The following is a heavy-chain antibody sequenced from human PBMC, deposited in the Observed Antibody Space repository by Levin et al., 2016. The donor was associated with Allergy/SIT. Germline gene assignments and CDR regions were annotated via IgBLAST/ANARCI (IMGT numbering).Heavy chain of an antibody. D-gene: IGHD3-10*01. J-gene: IGHJ5*02. CDR1: GFTFSSYE. CDR3: ARGSGLGELSRLDA. Sequence: GESLKISCAASGFTFSSYEMNWVRQAPGKGLEWLAYVGPSSGSIYYAHSVEGRFTISRNNAARFVYLRMNNLGHDDTAVYYCARGSGLGELSRLDAWGQGTLVSVSS. CDR2: VGPSSGSI. V-gene: IGHV3-48*03.